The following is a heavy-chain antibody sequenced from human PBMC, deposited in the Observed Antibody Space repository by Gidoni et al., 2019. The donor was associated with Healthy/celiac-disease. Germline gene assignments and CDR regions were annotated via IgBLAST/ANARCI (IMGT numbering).Heavy chain of an antibody. CDR2: ISGSGGST. V-gene: IGHV3-23*01. Sequence: EVQLLESGGGMVQPGGSRRRSGAASGLTVRSDAMSWVRQAPGRGLEWVSAISGSGGSTYYAASVKGRFTFSRDNSTNTLYLQMNSLRAEDTAVYYCAKDGWITFGGRGGVDYWGQGTLVTVSS. D-gene: IGHD3-16*01. J-gene: IGHJ4*02. CDR3: AKDGWITFGGRGGVDY. CDR1: GLTVRSDA.